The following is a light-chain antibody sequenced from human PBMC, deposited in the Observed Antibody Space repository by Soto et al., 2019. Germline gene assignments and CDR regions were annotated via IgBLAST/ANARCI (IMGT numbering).Light chain of an antibody. J-gene: IGKJ3*01. CDR2: DAS. V-gene: IGKV1D-13*01. CDR3: QPFNNYLFT. CDR1: QGISSA. Sequence: AIQLTQSPSSLSASVGDRVTITCRASQGISSALAWYQQKPGKAPKLLISDASTLESGVPSRFSGSGPGTDFTLTISSLQPEDFATFYCQPFNNYLFTFGPRTKVDIK.